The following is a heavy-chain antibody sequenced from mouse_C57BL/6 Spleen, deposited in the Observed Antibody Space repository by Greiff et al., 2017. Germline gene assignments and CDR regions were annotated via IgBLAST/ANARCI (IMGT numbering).Heavy chain of an antibody. V-gene: IGHV5-12*01. CDR2: ISNGGGST. J-gene: IGHJ4*01. D-gene: IGHD1-1*01. CDR3: ARHELLRFLDTMVY. Sequence: EVKLVESGGGLVQPGGSLKLSCAASGFTFSDYYMYWVRQTPETRLEWVAYISNGGGSTYYPDTVKGRFTISRDNAKNTLYLQMSRLKSEDTAMYYCARHELLRFLDTMVYWGQGTSVTVSS. CDR1: GFTFSDYY.